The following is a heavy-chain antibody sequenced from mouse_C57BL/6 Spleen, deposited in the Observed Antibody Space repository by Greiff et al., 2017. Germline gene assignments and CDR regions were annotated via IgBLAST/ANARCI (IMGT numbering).Heavy chain of an antibody. CDR3: ARTRLRGYYYGD. V-gene: IGHV1-82*01. CDR2: IYPGDGDT. D-gene: IGHD2-1*01. J-gene: IGHJ2*01. Sequence: VQLQQSGPELVKPGASVKISCKASGYAFSSSWMNWVKQRPGKGLEWIGRIYPGDGDTNYNGKFKGKATLTADKSSSTAYIQLSSLTSEDSAVYYCARTRLRGYYYGDWGQGTTVTVSS. CDR1: GYAFSSSW.